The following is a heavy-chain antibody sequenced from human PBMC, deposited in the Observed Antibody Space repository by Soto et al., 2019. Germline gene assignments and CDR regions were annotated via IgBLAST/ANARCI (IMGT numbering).Heavy chain of an antibody. V-gene: IGHV3-66*04. CDR3: PRPGDYSYFDY. J-gene: IGHJ4*02. CDR2: IYSGGST. Sequence: EVQLVESGGGLVQPGGSLRLSCAASGFTVSSNYMSWVRQAPGKGLEWVSVIYSGGSTYYADSVKGRFTISRDNSKNTLYLQMNSLRAEDTAVYYCPRPGDYSYFDYWGQGTLVTVSS. D-gene: IGHD4-17*01. CDR1: GFTVSSNY.